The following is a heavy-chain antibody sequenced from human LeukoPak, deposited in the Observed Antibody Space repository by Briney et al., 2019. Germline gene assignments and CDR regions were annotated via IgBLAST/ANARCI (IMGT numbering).Heavy chain of an antibody. J-gene: IGHJ6*03. D-gene: IGHD2-2*01. V-gene: IGHV1-69*13. CDR1: GGTFSSYA. CDR3: ARLVVPAANYYYYYYMDV. CDR2: IIPIFGTA. Sequence: ASVKVSCKASGGTFSSYAISWVRQAPGQGLEWMGGIIPIFGTANYAQKVQGGVTIPADESTSTGYLKLNSLRSEDTAVYYCARLVVPAANYYYYYYMDVWGKGTTVTVSS.